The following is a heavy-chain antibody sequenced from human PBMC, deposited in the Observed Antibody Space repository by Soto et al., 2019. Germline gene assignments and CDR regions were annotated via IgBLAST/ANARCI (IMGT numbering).Heavy chain of an antibody. D-gene: IGHD6-6*01. Sequence: QVQLQESGPGLVKPSQTLSLTCTVSGGSISSGDYYWTWIRQHPGKGLEWIGYNYYSGITYYNPSLKSRVTISLDTSTNQFSLKLSSVTAADTAVYYCARGSSIAGLYYGMDVWGQGTTVTVSS. V-gene: IGHV4-31*03. CDR3: ARGSSIAGLYYGMDV. CDR1: GGSISSGDYY. J-gene: IGHJ6*02. CDR2: NYYSGIT.